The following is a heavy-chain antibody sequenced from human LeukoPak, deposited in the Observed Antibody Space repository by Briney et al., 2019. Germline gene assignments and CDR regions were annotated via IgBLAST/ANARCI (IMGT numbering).Heavy chain of an antibody. CDR3: ARGCKTYIVVVPAPRSNWFDP. CDR2: ITHSGST. V-gene: IGHV4-34*01. CDR1: GGSFSGYY. J-gene: IGHJ5*02. D-gene: IGHD2-2*01. Sequence: PSETLSLTCAVYGGSFSGYYWSWIRQPPGKGLEWIGNITHSGSTNYNPSLKSRVTISVDTSKNQFSLKLSSVTAADTAVYYCARGCKTYIVVVPAPRSNWFDPWGQGTLVTVSS.